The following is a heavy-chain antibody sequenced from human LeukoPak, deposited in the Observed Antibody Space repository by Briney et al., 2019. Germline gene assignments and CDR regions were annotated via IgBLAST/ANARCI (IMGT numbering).Heavy chain of an antibody. V-gene: IGHV4-59*08. CDR1: GGSISSYY. CDR3: ARRARYGGFLIDY. CDR2: IYYSGST. J-gene: IGHJ4*02. Sequence: SETLSLTCTVSGGSISSYYWSWIRQSPGKGLEWIGYIYYSGSTIYNPSLKSRVTISVDTSQNQFSLNLTSVTAADTAVYYCARRARYGGFLIDYWGQGTLVTVSS. D-gene: IGHD1-26*01.